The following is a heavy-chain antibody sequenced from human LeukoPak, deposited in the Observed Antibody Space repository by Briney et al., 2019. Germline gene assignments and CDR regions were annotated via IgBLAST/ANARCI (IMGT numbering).Heavy chain of an antibody. D-gene: IGHD6-6*01. J-gene: IGHJ4*02. CDR3: ATYARIAAQHSLDY. CDR1: GYTLTELS. Sequence: ASVKVSCKVSGYTLTELSMHWVRQAPGKGLEWMGGFDPEDGETIYAQKFQGRVTMTEDTSTDTAYMELSSLRSEDTAVYYCATYARIAAQHSLDYWGQGTLVTVSS. CDR2: FDPEDGET. V-gene: IGHV1-24*01.